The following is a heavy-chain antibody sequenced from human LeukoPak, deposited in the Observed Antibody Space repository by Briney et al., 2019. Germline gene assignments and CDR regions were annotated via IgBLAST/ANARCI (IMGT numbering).Heavy chain of an antibody. V-gene: IGHV1-58*02. CDR1: GFTFTSSA. D-gene: IGHD6-13*01. CDR3: ARGLREAAADGY. J-gene: IGHJ4*02. CDR2: IVVGSGTT. Sequence: GTSVKFSCKASGFTFTSSAMQWVRQARGQRLEWIGWIVVGSGTTNYAQKFQERVTITRDMSTSTAYMELSSLRSEDTAVYYCARGLREAAADGYWGQGTLVTVSS.